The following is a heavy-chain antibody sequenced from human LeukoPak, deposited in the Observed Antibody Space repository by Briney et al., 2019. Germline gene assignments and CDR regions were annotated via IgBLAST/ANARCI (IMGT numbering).Heavy chain of an antibody. CDR1: GGSISSGGYS. Sequence: SETLSLTCAVSGGSISSGGYSWSWIRQPPGKGLEWIGYIYYSGSTYYNPSLKSLVTLSVDTPKNQFSLKLSSVTAADTAVYYCARGAVYPHPLPRYYFDYWGQGTLVTVSS. J-gene: IGHJ4*02. CDR2: IYYSGST. D-gene: IGHD2-2*02. CDR3: ARGAVYPHPLPRYYFDY. V-gene: IGHV4-30-4*07.